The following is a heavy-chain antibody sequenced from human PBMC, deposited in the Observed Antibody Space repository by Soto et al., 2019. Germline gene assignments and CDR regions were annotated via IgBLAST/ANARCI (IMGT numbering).Heavy chain of an antibody. V-gene: IGHV3-23*01. CDR1: GFMFNNSA. Sequence: GGSLRLSCKASGFMFNNSAMTWVRQARGQGLQWVASVSDNGGSRGGTYYADSVRGRFTISRDNSKNTLYLQLDSLTGADTAVYYCARAKAVVIAALDIRGQGTTVTVSS. D-gene: IGHD2-21*01. CDR3: ARAKAVVIAALDI. CDR2: VSDNGGSRGGT. J-gene: IGHJ3*02.